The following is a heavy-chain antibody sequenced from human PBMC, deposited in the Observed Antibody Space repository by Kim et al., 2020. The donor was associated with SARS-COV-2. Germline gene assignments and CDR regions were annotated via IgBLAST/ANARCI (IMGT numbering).Heavy chain of an antibody. J-gene: IGHJ3*02. CDR1: GFTFSSYA. CDR3: AKDLYGGSYGSANDAFDI. CDR2: ISGSGGVT. V-gene: IGHV3-23*01. Sequence: GGSLRLSCAASGFTFSSYAMNWVRQAPGKGLEWVSAISGSGGVTYYADSVKGRFTISRDNSKNTLYLQMNSLRAEDTAVYFCAKDLYGGSYGSANDAFDIWGQGTMVTGSS. D-gene: IGHD3-10*01.